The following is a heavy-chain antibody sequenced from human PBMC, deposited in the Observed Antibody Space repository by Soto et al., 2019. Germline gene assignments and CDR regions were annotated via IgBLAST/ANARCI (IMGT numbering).Heavy chain of an antibody. V-gene: IGHV6-1*01. Sequence: SQTLSLTCAISGDSVSTNSATWDWLRQSPSRGLEWLGRTYYRSKWYNDYAVSVKGRITINPDTSNNQLSLQLNSVTPDDTAVYYCARLIGNSWLDSWGQGTLVTV. CDR2: TYYRSKWYN. CDR1: GDSVSTNSAT. J-gene: IGHJ5*01. D-gene: IGHD2-8*01. CDR3: ARLIGNSWLDS.